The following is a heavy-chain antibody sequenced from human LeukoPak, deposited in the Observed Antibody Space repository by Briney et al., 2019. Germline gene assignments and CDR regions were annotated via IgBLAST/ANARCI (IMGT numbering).Heavy chain of an antibody. CDR1: GYTFTIYY. Sequence: GASVKVSCKASGYTFTIYYMHWVRQAPGQGLEWMGIINPSGGSTSYAQKFQGRVTMTRDTSTSTVYMELSSLRSEDTAVYYCARTYYYDSSGYPCDYWGQGTLVTVSS. CDR3: ARTYYYDSSGYPCDY. V-gene: IGHV1-46*01. D-gene: IGHD3-22*01. CDR2: INPSGGST. J-gene: IGHJ4*02.